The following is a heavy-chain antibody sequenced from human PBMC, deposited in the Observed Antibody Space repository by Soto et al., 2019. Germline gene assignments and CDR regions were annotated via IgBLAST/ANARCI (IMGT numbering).Heavy chain of an antibody. Sequence: ASVKVSCKASGGTFSSYAISWVRQAPGQGLEWMGGIIPIFGTANYAQKFQGRVTITADESTSTAYMELSSLRSEDTAVYYCATPRTASLQLGRDAFDIWGQGTMVTVSS. J-gene: IGHJ3*02. D-gene: IGHD5-18*01. V-gene: IGHV1-69*13. CDR2: IIPIFGTA. CDR3: ATPRTASLQLGRDAFDI. CDR1: GGTFSSYA.